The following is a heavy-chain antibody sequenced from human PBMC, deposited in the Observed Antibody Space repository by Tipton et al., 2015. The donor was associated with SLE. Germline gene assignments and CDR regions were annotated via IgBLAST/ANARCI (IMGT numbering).Heavy chain of an antibody. D-gene: IGHD1-26*01. CDR2: INHSGST. J-gene: IGHJ3*02. CDR3: ASFIVGATPDAFDI. V-gene: IGHV4-34*01. Sequence: TLSLTCAVYGGSFSGYYWSWIRQPPGKGLEWIGEINHSGSTNYNPSLKSRVTISVDTSKNQFSLQLNSVTPEDTAVYYCASFIVGATPDAFDIWGQGTMVTVSS. CDR1: GGSFSGYY.